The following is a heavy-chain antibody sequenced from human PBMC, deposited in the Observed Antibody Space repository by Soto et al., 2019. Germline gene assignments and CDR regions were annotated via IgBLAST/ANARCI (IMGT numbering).Heavy chain of an antibody. J-gene: IGHJ4*02. Sequence: SETLSLTCTVSGGSISSSSYYWGWIRQPPGKGLEWIGSIYYSGSTYYNPSLKSRVTISVDTSKNQFSLKLSSVTAADTAVYYCARDRASRVAGQLFDYWGQGTLVTVSS. D-gene: IGHD6-19*01. CDR3: ARDRASRVAGQLFDY. CDR2: IYYSGST. CDR1: GGSISSSSYY. V-gene: IGHV4-39*07.